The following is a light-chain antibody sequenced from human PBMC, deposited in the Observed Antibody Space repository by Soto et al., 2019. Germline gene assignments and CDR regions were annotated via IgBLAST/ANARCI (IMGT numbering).Light chain of an antibody. CDR2: GAS. CDR1: QSVSSN. J-gene: IGKJ1*01. Sequence: EIVMTQSPATLSVSPGERATLSCRASQSVSSNLAWYQQKPGQAPRLLIYGASTRATVIPARFSGSGSGTEFTLTISSLQSEDFAVYYYQQYNNGWTFGQGTKVEIK. V-gene: IGKV3-15*01. CDR3: QQYNNGWT.